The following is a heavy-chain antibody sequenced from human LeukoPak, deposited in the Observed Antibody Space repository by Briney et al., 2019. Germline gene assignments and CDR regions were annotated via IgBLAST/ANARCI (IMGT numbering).Heavy chain of an antibody. Sequence: GGSLRLSCAASGFTFSRYSMNWVRQAPGKGLEWVSSISTSSIYIYYADSLKGRFTISRDNAKNSLYLQMNSLKPEDTAVYYCTRLTDLAGTYDYVGFDYWGQGTLVTVSS. CDR1: GFTFSRYS. D-gene: IGHD3-16*01. CDR3: TRLTDLAGTYDYVGFDY. CDR2: ISTSSIYI. V-gene: IGHV3-21*04. J-gene: IGHJ4*02.